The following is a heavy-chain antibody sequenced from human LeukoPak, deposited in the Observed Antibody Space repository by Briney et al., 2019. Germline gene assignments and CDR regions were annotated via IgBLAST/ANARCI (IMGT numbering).Heavy chain of an antibody. Sequence: ASVNVSCKASGYTFTGYYMHWVRQAPGQGLEWMGRINPNSGGTNYAQKFQGRVTMTRDTSISTAYMELSRLRSDDTAVYYCARGQQWLAYDAFDIWGQGTMVTVSS. J-gene: IGHJ3*02. CDR2: INPNSGGT. CDR1: GYTFTGYY. D-gene: IGHD6-19*01. V-gene: IGHV1-2*06. CDR3: ARGQQWLAYDAFDI.